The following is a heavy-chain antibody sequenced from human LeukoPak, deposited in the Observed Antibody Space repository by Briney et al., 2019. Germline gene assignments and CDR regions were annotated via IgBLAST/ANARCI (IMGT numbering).Heavy chain of an antibody. CDR3: ARDSNDDPVWYFNL. J-gene: IGHJ2*01. Sequence: ASVKVSCKSSGYTFIDYYLHWVRQAPGQGLAWMGWINPNSGGTYYPQKFQGRVTMTRDTSINIAYMELSRLRSDDTAMYYCARDSNDDPVWYFNLWGRGTLVTVSS. CDR1: GYTFIDYY. D-gene: IGHD4-11*01. V-gene: IGHV1-2*02. CDR2: INPNSGGT.